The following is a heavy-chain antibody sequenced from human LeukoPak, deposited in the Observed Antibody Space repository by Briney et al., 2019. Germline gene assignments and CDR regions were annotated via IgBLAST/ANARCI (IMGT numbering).Heavy chain of an antibody. J-gene: IGHJ3*02. CDR1: DDSFSSHY. D-gene: IGHD4-17*01. CDR3: ARDLVTVTKGFDT. CDR2: ISYIGST. Sequence: SETLSLTCAVSDDSFSSHYWTWIRQPPGKGLEWIGYISYIGSTNYNPSLKSRVTISIDTSKNQFSLKLSSVTAADTAVYYCARDLVTVTKGFDTWGQGTMVSVSS. V-gene: IGHV4-59*11.